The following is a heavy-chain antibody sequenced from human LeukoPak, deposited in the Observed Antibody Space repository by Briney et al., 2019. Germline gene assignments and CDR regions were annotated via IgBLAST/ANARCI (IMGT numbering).Heavy chain of an antibody. CDR1: GFTFSSYA. V-gene: IGHV3-23*01. CDR2: ISGSGGST. Sequence: GGSLRLSCAASGFTFSSYAMSWVRQAPGKGLEWVSAISGSGGSTYYADSVKGRFTISRDNSKNTLYLQMNSLRAEDTAVYYCAKAGVGATGPFDAFDIWGQGTMVTVSS. D-gene: IGHD1-26*01. CDR3: AKAGVGATGPFDAFDI. J-gene: IGHJ3*02.